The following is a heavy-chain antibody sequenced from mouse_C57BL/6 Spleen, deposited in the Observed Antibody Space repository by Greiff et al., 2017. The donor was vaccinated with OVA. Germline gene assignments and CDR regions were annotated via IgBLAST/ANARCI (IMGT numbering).Heavy chain of an antibody. J-gene: IGHJ4*01. V-gene: IGHV1-55*01. CDR2: IYPGSGST. CDR1: GYTFTSYW. Sequence: VQLKQPGAELVKPGASVKMSCKASGYTFTSYWITWVKQRPGQGLAWIGDIYPGSGSTNYNEKFKSKATLTVDTSSSTAYMQLSSLTSEDSAVYYCARRYDYLYYAMDYWGQGTSVTVSS. CDR3: ARRYDYLYYAMDY. D-gene: IGHD2-4*01.